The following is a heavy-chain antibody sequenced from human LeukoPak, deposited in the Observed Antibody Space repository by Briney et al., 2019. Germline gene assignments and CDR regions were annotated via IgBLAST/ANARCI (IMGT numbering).Heavy chain of an antibody. CDR2: INWNGGST. Sequence: PGGSLRLSCVASGFTFDDYGMSWVRQAPGKGLEWVSGINWNGGSTGYADSVKGRFTISRDSAKNSLYVRIQSLRADDTALYYCARRTMVGAGFDYWGQGTLVTVSS. V-gene: IGHV3-20*04. CDR1: GFTFDDYG. J-gene: IGHJ4*02. D-gene: IGHD2-15*01. CDR3: ARRTMVGAGFDY.